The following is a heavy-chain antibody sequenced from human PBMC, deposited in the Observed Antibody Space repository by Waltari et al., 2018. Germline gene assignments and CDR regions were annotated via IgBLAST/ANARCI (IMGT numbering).Heavy chain of an antibody. Sequence: QVQLQQWGAGLLKPSETLSLTCAVYGGSFSGYYWSWIRQPPGKVLEWIGEINHSGSTNYNPSLKSRVTISVDTSKNQFSLKLSSVTAADTAVYYCARGHFPYSSGPSDYWGQGTLVTVSS. D-gene: IGHD6-19*01. V-gene: IGHV4-34*01. CDR1: GGSFSGYY. CDR2: INHSGST. J-gene: IGHJ4*02. CDR3: ARGHFPYSSGPSDY.